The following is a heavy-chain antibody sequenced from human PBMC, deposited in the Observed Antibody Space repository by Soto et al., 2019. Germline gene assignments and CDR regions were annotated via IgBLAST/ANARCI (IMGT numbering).Heavy chain of an antibody. CDR2: INPSGGST. D-gene: IGHD3-9*01. CDR1: VYTFTSYY. CDR3: ARLDVPEAFDY. J-gene: IGHJ4*02. V-gene: IGHV1-46*01. Sequence: GASVKVSCKASVYTFTSYYMHWVRQAPGQGLEWMGIINPSGGSTSYAQKFQGRVTMTRDTSTSTVYMELSSLRSEDTAVYYCARLDVPEAFDYWGQGTLVTVSS.